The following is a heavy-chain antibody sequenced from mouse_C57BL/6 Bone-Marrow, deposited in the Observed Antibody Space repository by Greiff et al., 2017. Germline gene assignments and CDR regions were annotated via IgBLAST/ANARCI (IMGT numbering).Heavy chain of an antibody. J-gene: IGHJ4*01. V-gene: IGHV1-39*01. D-gene: IGHD2-4*01. CDR1: GYSFTDYN. CDR2: INPNYGTT. Sequence: VQLQQSGPELVKPGASVKISCKASGYSFTDYNMNWLKQSNGKSLEWIGVINPNYGTTSYNQKFKGKATLTVDQSSSPAYMQLNSLTTEDSAVYDGARGYEYDYARDYWGQGTSVTVSS. CDR3: ARGYEYDYARDY.